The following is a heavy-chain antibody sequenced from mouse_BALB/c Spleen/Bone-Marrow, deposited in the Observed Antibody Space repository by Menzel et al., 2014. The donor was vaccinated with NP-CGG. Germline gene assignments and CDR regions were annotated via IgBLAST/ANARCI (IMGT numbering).Heavy chain of an antibody. Sequence: QVQLQQSGAELVKPGASVKLSCKASGYTFTSYYMYWVKQRPGQGLEWIGEINPSNGGTNFNEKFKSKATLTVDKSSNTAHVQLSSLTSEDSAVYHCTRSNYGYWFFDVWGAGTTVTVSS. CDR1: GYTFTSYY. CDR3: TRSNYGYWFFDV. CDR2: INPSNGGT. V-gene: IGHV1S81*02. D-gene: IGHD1-1*01. J-gene: IGHJ1*01.